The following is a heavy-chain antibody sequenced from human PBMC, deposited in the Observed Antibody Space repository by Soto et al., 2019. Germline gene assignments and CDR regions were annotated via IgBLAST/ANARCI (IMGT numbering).Heavy chain of an antibody. CDR3: ARGRIFSGSYYRRIGWFDP. J-gene: IGHJ5*02. D-gene: IGHD1-26*01. Sequence: SETLSLTCAVYGGSFSGYYWSWIRQPLGKGLEWIGEINHSGSTNYNPSLKSRVTISVDTSKNQFSLKLSSVTAADTAVYYCARGRIFSGSYYRRIGWFDPWGQGTLVTVSS. CDR1: GGSFSGYY. CDR2: INHSGST. V-gene: IGHV4-34*01.